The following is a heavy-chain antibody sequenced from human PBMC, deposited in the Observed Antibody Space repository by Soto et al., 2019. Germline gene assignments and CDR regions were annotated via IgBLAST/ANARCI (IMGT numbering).Heavy chain of an antibody. J-gene: IGHJ6*02. V-gene: IGHV1-69*12. CDR2: IVPIFGTT. D-gene: IGHD6-19*01. Sequence: QVQLVQSGAEVKKPGSSVKVSCKVSGGTFSNYAIDWVRLAPGHGLEWMGGIVPIFGTTYYTQKFQGRATIIANDSTTTDCWVMSSLRSEDKAIYYCVRVEAVASLYNYHGLDVWGQGTAVTVSS. CDR3: VRVEAVASLYNYHGLDV. CDR1: GGTFSNYA.